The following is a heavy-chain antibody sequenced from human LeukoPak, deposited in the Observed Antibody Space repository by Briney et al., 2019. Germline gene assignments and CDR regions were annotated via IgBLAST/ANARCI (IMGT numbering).Heavy chain of an antibody. CDR1: GFTFSSYE. J-gene: IGHJ4*02. V-gene: IGHV3-48*03. D-gene: IGHD6-13*01. CDR2: ISSSGSTL. Sequence: GGSLRLSCAASGFTFSSYEMNWVRQAPGKGLEWVSYISSSGSTLYYADSVKGRFTISRDNAKNSLYLQMNSLRAEDTAVYYCAREVYAAGKSYYFDYWGQGTLVTVSS. CDR3: AREVYAAGKSYYFDY.